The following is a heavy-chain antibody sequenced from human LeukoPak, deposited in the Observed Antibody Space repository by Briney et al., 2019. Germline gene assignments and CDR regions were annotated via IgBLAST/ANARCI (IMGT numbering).Heavy chain of an antibody. CDR2: LSSSRCYK. CDR1: GFSLSRYS. D-gene: IGHD5-18*01. Sequence: GGSLRLSRAASGFSLSRYSMNWVRQAPGKGLGCGSSLSSSRCYKYYADSVKGRFTITRDNAKNSRNLQMNSLRAEDTAVYYCARDWGYSYKFDAFDIWGQGTTVTVSS. CDR3: ARDWGYSYKFDAFDI. J-gene: IGHJ3*02. V-gene: IGHV3-21*01.